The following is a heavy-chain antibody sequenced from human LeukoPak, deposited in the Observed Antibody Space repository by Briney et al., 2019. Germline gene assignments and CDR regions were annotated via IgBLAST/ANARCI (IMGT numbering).Heavy chain of an antibody. J-gene: IGHJ3*02. V-gene: IGHV7-4-1*02. CDR3: ARGHGPRFEDAFDI. CDR1: GYTFTSYG. D-gene: IGHD3-10*01. Sequence: GASVKVSCKASGYTFTSYGISWVRQAPGQGLEWMGWINTNTGNPTYAQGFTGRFVFSLDTSVSTAYLQISSLKAEDTAVYYCARGHGPRFEDAFDIWGQGTVVTVSS. CDR2: INTNTGNP.